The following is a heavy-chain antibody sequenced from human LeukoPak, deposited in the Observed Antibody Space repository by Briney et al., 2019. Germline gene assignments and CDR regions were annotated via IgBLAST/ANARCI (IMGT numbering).Heavy chain of an antibody. CDR2: ISSSSSTI. V-gene: IGHV3-48*01. Sequence: ESGGSLRLSCAASGFTFSSYSMNWVRQAPGKGLEWVSYISSSSSTIYYADSVKGRFTISRDSAKNSLYLQMNSLRAEDTAVYYCASITGTTRSYNWFDPWGQGTLVTVSS. CDR3: ASITGTTRSYNWFDP. D-gene: IGHD1-7*01. J-gene: IGHJ5*02. CDR1: GFTFSSYS.